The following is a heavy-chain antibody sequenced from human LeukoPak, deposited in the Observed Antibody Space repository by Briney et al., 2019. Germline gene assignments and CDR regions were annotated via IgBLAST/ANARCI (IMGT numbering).Heavy chain of an antibody. V-gene: IGHV3-30*04. CDR1: GFTFSSYP. J-gene: IGHJ3*02. Sequence: GGSLRLSCAASGFTFSSYPMHWVRQAPGKGLEWVAVISYDGTNKHFADSVKGRFTISRDSSKNTLYLQMNSLRAEDTAVYYCARAVPDDSSGWLDAFDIWGQGTMVTVSS. D-gene: IGHD6-19*01. CDR2: ISYDGTNK. CDR3: ARAVPDDSSGWLDAFDI.